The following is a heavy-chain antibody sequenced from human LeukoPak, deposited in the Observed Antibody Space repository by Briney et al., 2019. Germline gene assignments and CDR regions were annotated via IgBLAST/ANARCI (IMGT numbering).Heavy chain of an antibody. Sequence: GPLRLSCAASGFTFSSYSMNWVRQAPGKGLEWVSYISSSSSTIYYADSVKGRFTISRENAKNSLCLQMNSLRAGDTAVYYCARQSSGDAFDIWGQGTMVTVSS. CDR1: GFTFSSYS. CDR2: ISSSSSTI. V-gene: IGHV3-48*01. D-gene: IGHD3-22*01. CDR3: ARQSSGDAFDI. J-gene: IGHJ3*02.